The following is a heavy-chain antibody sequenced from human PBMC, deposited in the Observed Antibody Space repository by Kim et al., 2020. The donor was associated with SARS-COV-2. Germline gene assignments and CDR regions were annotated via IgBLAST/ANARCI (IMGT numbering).Heavy chain of an antibody. CDR2: INQDGSEK. CDR1: GFTFSSYW. Sequence: GGSLRLSCGASGFTFSSYWMSWVRQDPGKGREWVANINQDGSEKYYVDSVKGRFTISRANSKNSLSLQMNSLRAEDTAVYYCARDYPPQRFLELLSIAASYGMDVWGQGTTVTVSS. V-gene: IGHV3-7*01. J-gene: IGHJ6*02. D-gene: IGHD3-3*01. CDR3: ARDYPPQRFLELLSIAASYGMDV.